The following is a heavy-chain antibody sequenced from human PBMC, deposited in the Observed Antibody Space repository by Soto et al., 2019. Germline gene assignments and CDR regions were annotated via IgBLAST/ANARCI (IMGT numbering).Heavy chain of an antibody. CDR1: GYTFTSYG. V-gene: IGHV1-18*01. J-gene: IGHJ5*02. Sequence: GASVKVSCKASGYTFTSYGISCVRQAPGQGLEWMGWISAYNGNTNYAQKLQGRVTMTTDTSTSTAYMELRSLRSDDTAVYYCARVVTTRRFDWFDPWGQGTLVTVSS. D-gene: IGHD4-17*01. CDR2: ISAYNGNT. CDR3: ARVVTTRRFDWFDP.